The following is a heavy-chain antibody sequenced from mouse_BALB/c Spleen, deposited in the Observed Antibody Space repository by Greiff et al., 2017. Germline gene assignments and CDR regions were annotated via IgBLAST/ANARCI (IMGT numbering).Heavy chain of an antibody. CDR2: INPSTGYT. V-gene: IGHV1-7*01. J-gene: IGHJ3*01. Sequence: VQLQQSGAELAKPGASVKMSCKASGYTFTSYWMHWVKQRPGQGLEWIGYINPSTGYTEYNQKFKDKATLTADKSSSTAYMQLSSLTSEDSAVYYCASMSSGVSCAYWGQGTLVTVSA. D-gene: IGHD1-1*01. CDR1: GYTFTSYW. CDR3: ASMSSGVSCAY.